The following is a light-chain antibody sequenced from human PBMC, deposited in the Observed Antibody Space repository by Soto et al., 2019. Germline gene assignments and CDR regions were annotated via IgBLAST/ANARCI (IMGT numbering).Light chain of an antibody. CDR3: SSYTSISSPYV. CDR1: SSDVGGYNY. V-gene: IGLV2-14*01. Sequence: QSALTQPASVSGSPGQSITISCTGTSSDVGGYNYVSWYQQHPGKAPKLMIYDVSNRPSGVSNRFSGSKSGNTASLTISGLQAEDEADYYCSSYTSISSPYVCGTGTKLTVL. J-gene: IGLJ1*01. CDR2: DVS.